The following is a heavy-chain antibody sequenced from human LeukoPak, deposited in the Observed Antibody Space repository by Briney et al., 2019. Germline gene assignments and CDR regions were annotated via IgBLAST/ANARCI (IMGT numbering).Heavy chain of an antibody. V-gene: IGHV3-30*02. J-gene: IGHJ3*02. CDR2: IRYDGSNK. CDR1: GFTFSSYG. D-gene: IGHD1-26*01. Sequence: GGSLRLSCAASGFTFSSYGMHWVRLAPGKGLEWVAFIRYDGSNKYYADSVKGRFTISRDNSKNTLYLQMNSLRAEDTAVYYCAKGQGESYYLAFDIWGQGTMVTVSS. CDR3: AKGQGESYYLAFDI.